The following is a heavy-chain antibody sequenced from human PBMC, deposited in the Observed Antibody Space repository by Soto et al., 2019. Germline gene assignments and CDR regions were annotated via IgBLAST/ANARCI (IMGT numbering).Heavy chain of an antibody. D-gene: IGHD3-10*01. Sequence: QVQLVESGGGVVQPGRSLRLSCAASGFTFSTYAINWVRQTPGKGLEWVGAIAYDGSKEYVVDSLKGRFTISRDNSNNTLTLQMNSLRPEDTAVYYCARGTRYGSGIGGDAFDICGRGTLVTVS. CDR3: ARGTRYGSGIGGDAFDI. CDR2: IAYDGSKE. CDR1: GFTFSTYA. J-gene: IGHJ2*01. V-gene: IGHV3-30-3*01.